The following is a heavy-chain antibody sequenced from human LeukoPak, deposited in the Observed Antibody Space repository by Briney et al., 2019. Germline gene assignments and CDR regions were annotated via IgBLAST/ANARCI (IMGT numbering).Heavy chain of an antibody. CDR1: GGTFSSYA. D-gene: IGHD6-19*01. V-gene: IGHV1-69*05. J-gene: IGHJ1*01. CDR3: ARDLPNFSSGWTVEYFQH. Sequence: SVKVSCKASGGTFSSYAISWVRQAPGQGLEWMGGIIPIFGTANYAQKFQGRVTITTDESTSTAYMELSSLRSEDTAVYYCARDLPNFSSGWTVEYFQHWGQGTLVTVSS. CDR2: IIPIFGTA.